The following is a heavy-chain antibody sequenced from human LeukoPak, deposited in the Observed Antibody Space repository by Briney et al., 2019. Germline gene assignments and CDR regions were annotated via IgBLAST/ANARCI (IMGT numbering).Heavy chain of an antibody. CDR2: IRYDGSNK. Sequence: GGSLRLSCAASGFTFSSYGMHWVRQAPGKGLGWVAFIRYDGSNKYYADSVKGRFTISRDNAKNSHYVQMNSLRAEDTAVYYCARKGWYSDLWGRGTLVGVSS. V-gene: IGHV3-30*02. J-gene: IGHJ2*01. CDR3: ARKGWYSDL. CDR1: GFTFSSYG.